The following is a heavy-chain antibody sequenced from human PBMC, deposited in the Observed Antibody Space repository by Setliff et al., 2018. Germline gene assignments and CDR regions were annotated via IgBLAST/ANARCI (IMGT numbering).Heavy chain of an antibody. V-gene: IGHV4-61*09. J-gene: IGHJ4*02. D-gene: IGHD3-3*01. Sequence: SETLSLTCTVSGGSISSGNYYWSWIRQPAGKGLEWIGHIYTSGSTNYNPSLKSRVTISVDTSKNQFSLKLSSETAADTAVYYCARESDDFWSGYYFDSWGQGTLVTVSS. CDR2: IYTSGST. CDR1: GGSISSGNYY. CDR3: ARESDDFWSGYYFDS.